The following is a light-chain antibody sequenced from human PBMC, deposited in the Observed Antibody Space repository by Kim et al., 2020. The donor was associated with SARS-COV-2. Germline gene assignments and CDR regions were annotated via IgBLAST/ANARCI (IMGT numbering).Light chain of an antibody. Sequence: GDRVTITCRASQSVNSYLAWYQQKPGKAPNLLIYDASTLENGVPSGFSGSGSGTEFTLTISSLQPDDFATYYCQQYIAFPFSFGQGTKLEIK. V-gene: IGKV1-5*01. CDR2: DAS. CDR3: QQYIAFPFS. J-gene: IGKJ2*03. CDR1: QSVNSY.